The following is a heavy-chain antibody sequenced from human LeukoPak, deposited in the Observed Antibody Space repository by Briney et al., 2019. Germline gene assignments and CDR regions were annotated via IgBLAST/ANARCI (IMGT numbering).Heavy chain of an antibody. CDR2: VKSKTDGGTT. CDR1: GFTFTNAG. J-gene: IGHJ4*02. D-gene: IGHD1-7*01. CDR3: TTDRIGNYLFDY. Sequence: GGSLRLSCVASGFTFTNAGMRRVRQAPGKGLEWVGRVKSKTDGGTTDYAAPVKGRFTISKDDSRNTLYLQMNSLKTEDTAVYYCTTDRIGNYLFDYWGQGTLVTVSS. V-gene: IGHV3-15*01.